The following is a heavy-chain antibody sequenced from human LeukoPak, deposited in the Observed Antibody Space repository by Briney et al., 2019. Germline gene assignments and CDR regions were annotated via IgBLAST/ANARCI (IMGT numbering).Heavy chain of an antibody. Sequence: ASVKVSCKASGYTFTGYYMHWVRQAPGQGLVWMGWINPNSGGTNYAQKFQGRVTMTRDTSISTAYMELSRLRSDDTAVYYCARAGRVAARAWEYWGQGTLVTVSS. CDR3: ARAGRVAARAWEY. CDR1: GYTFTGYY. D-gene: IGHD6-6*01. V-gene: IGHV1-2*02. CDR2: INPNSGGT. J-gene: IGHJ4*02.